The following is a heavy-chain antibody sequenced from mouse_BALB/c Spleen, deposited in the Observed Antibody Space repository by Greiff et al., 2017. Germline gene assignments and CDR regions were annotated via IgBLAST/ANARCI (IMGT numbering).Heavy chain of an antibody. J-gene: IGHJ2*01. CDR3: ASEDGYFDY. CDR1: GFNIKDTY. Sequence: EVMLVESGAELVKPGASVKLSCTASGFNIKDTYMHWVKQRPEQGLEWIGRIDPANGNTKYDPKFQGKATITADTSSNTAYLQLSSLTSEDTAVYYCASEDGYFDYWGQGTTLTVSS. CDR2: IDPANGNT. V-gene: IGHV14-3*02.